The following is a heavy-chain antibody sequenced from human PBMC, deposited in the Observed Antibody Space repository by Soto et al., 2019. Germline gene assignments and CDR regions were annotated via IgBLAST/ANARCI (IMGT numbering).Heavy chain of an antibody. CDR2: ISYDGTNT. D-gene: IGHD3-16*02. CDR3: AQCAVLGGITGPDY. CDR1: GFTFSSYG. Sequence: QVQLVESGGGVVQPGRSLRLSCAASGFTFSSYGMHWVRQAPGKGLEWVAVISYDGTNTYYADSVKGRFTISRDNSKNARYLQMTSLRAADTAVYYWAQCAVLGGITGPDYWGQGTLVTVFS. V-gene: IGHV3-30*03. J-gene: IGHJ4*02.